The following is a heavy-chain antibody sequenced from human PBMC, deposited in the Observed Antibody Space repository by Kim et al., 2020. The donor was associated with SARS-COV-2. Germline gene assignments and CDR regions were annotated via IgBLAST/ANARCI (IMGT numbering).Heavy chain of an antibody. V-gene: IGHV3-30*18. CDR1: GFTFSSYG. J-gene: IGHJ6*02. Sequence: GGSLRLSCAASGFTFSSYGMHWVRQAPGKGLEWVAVISYDGSNKYYADSVKGRFTISRDNSKNTLYLQMNCLRAEDTAVYYCANSVRKQWLDYYYVMDVWGQGTTVTVSS. CDR3: ANSVRKQWLDYYYVMDV. CDR2: ISYDGSNK. D-gene: IGHD6-19*01.